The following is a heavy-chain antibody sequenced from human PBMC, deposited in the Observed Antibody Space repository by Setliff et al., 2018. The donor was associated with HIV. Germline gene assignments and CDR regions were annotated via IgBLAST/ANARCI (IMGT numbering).Heavy chain of an antibody. Sequence: ASVKVSCKASGYTFTDYYMHWVKQAPGKGPEWMGRVAPEDGETRYAEKFQGRITITADTSTDTAYMELSSLRAEDTAVYYCARVLLRTNAVYVVVSNRFDPWGQGTLVTV. J-gene: IGHJ5*02. CDR2: VAPEDGET. V-gene: IGHV1-69-2*01. CDR3: ARVLLRTNAVYVVVSNRFDP. CDR1: GYTFTDYY. D-gene: IGHD2-15*01.